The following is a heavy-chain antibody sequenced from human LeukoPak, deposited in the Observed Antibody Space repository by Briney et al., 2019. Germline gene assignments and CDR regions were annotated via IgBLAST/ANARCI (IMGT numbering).Heavy chain of an antibody. CDR3: AIDPYSSGWRGGDYFDY. CDR2: IGAGGGGGRT. J-gene: IGHJ4*02. CDR1: GFTFSTYA. Sequence: GGCLRLSCAASGFTFSTYAMSWVRQAPGKGLEWVSSIGAGGGGGRTGYADSVKGRFAISRDNSKNTLFLEMNNLRAEDTAVYYCAIDPYSSGWRGGDYFDYWGQGTLVTVSS. D-gene: IGHD6-19*01. V-gene: IGHV3-23*01.